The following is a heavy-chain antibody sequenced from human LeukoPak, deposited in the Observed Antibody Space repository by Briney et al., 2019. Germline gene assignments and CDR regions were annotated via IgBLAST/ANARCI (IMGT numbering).Heavy chain of an antibody. CDR1: GGSFSGYF. CDR2: INHRGST. V-gene: IGHV4-34*01. CDR3: ARGSIYYGDSSAYFDY. J-gene: IGHJ4*02. D-gene: IGHD3-22*01. Sequence: SETLSLTCSVYGGSFSGYFWTYIRQPPGKGLEWIGEINHRGSTSYNPSLKSRVTISRDTSKNQFSLRLTSVTAADTAVYYCARGSIYYGDSSAYFDYWGQGSVVTVSS.